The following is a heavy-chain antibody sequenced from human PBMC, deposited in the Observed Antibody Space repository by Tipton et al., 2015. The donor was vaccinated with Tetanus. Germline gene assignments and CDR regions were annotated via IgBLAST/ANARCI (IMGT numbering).Heavy chain of an antibody. CDR3: ARLVKQWLVPEDY. CDR1: GYSFTTYG. Sequence: QLVQSGAEVKKPGASVKVSCRASGYSFTTYGINWVRQAPGQGLEWLGWNGGYNGDTNYAQKIPGRVTMTTDTSANTAYMELRSLRSDDTAVYFCARLVKQWLVPEDYWGQGTLVTVSS. CDR2: NGGYNGDT. J-gene: IGHJ4*02. V-gene: IGHV1-18*01. D-gene: IGHD6-19*01.